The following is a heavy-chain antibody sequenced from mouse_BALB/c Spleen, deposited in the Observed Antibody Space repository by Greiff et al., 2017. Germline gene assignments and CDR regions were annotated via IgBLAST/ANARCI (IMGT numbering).Heavy chain of an antibody. D-gene: IGHD6-1*01. Sequence: EVMLVESGGGLVQPGGSRKLSCAASGFTFSSFGMHWVRQAPEKGLEWVAYISSGSSTIYYADTVKGRFTISRDNPKNTLFLQMTSLRSEDTAMYYCARGGYPSSFDYWGQGTTLTVSS. CDR2: ISSGSSTI. CDR3: ARGGYPSSFDY. CDR1: GFTFSSFG. V-gene: IGHV5-17*02. J-gene: IGHJ2*01.